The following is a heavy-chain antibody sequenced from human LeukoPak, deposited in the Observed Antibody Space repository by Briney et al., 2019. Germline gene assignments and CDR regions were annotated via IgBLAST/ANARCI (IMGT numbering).Heavy chain of an antibody. CDR3: ARDRDYYGMDV. V-gene: IGHV3-48*03. D-gene: IGHD3-10*01. Sequence: GGSLRLSCAASGFTFSSCEMNWVRQAPGKGLEWVSYISSSGSTIYYADSVKGRFTISRDNAKNSLYLQMNSLRAEDTAVYYCARDRDYYGMDVWGKGTTVTVSS. CDR1: GFTFSSCE. CDR2: ISSSGSTI. J-gene: IGHJ6*04.